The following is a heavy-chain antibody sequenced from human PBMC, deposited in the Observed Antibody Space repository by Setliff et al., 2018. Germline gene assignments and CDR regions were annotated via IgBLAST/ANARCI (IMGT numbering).Heavy chain of an antibody. CDR1: GYSFTDYW. CDR3: ARDFRTRVQGYFDF. V-gene: IGHV5-51*01. Sequence: PGESLKISCKASGYSFTDYWIAWVRQMPGKGLEWMGIIYPSNSNIKYSPSFEAQITFSVDKSTNTAYLQWGSLKPSDTAFYYCARDFRTRVQGYFDFWGQGTLVTVSS. CDR2: IYPSNSNI. D-gene: IGHD2-8*02. J-gene: IGHJ4*02.